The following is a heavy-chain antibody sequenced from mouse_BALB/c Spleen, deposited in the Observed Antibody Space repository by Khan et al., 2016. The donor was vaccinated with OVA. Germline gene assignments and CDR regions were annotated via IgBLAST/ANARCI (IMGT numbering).Heavy chain of an antibody. CDR3: ARGGAAYYRNDGGAMEY. CDR1: GYTFTTAG. V-gene: IGHV9-4*02. D-gene: IGHD2-14*01. Sequence: QIQLVQSGPELKKPGETVRISCKASGYTFTTAGIQWVQKMPGKGLKWIGWINTHSGVPKYAEDFKGRFAFSLDISVNTAYLQITNLKTEDTATFFCARGGAAYYRNDGGAMEYWGQGTSGT. CDR2: INTHSGVP. J-gene: IGHJ4*01.